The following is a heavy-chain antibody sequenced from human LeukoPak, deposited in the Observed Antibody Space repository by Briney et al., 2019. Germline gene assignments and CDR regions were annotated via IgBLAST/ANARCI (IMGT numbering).Heavy chain of an antibody. CDR2: INAGRGNT. J-gene: IGHJ4*02. CDR1: GYTFTSYA. D-gene: IGHD6-19*01. V-gene: IGHV1-3*01. CDR3: ARGAGFAEALPEY. Sequence: ASVKVSCKASGYTFTSYAIQWVRQAPGQRLEWMGWINAGRGNTKYSQKFQGRVTFTRDTSASTAYMELSSLRSEDTAVYYCARGAGFAEALPEYWGQGTLLTVSS.